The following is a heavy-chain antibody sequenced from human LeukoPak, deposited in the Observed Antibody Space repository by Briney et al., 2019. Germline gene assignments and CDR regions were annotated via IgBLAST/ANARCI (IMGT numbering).Heavy chain of an antibody. CDR3: AGDIVVVPAALTNWFDP. J-gene: IGHJ5*02. CDR2: IYTSGST. CDR1: GGSISSGSYY. V-gene: IGHV4-61*02. Sequence: PSQTLSLTCTVSGGSISSGSYYWSWIRQPAGKGLEWIGRIYTSGSTNYNPSLKSRVTISVDTSKNQFSLKLSSVTAADTAVYYCAGDIVVVPAALTNWFDPWGQGTLVTVSS. D-gene: IGHD2-2*01.